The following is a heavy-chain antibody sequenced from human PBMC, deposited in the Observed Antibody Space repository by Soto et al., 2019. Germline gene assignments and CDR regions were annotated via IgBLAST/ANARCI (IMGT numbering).Heavy chain of an antibody. Sequence: GASVKVSCKASGGTFSSYAISWVRQAPGQGLEWMGGIIPIFGTANYAQKFQDRVTITADESTSTAYMELSSLRSEDTAVYYCASIAAAGSFDYWGQGTLVTVSS. CDR3: ASIAAAGSFDY. CDR2: IIPIFGTA. V-gene: IGHV1-69*13. D-gene: IGHD6-13*01. CDR1: GGTFSSYA. J-gene: IGHJ4*02.